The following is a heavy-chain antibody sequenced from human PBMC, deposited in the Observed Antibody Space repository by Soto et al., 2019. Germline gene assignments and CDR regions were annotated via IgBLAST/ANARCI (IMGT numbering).Heavy chain of an antibody. J-gene: IGHJ4*02. CDR1: GFTVSSNY. CDR3: ARSSTYYYDSSLPC. Sequence: GGSLRLSCAASGFTVSSNYMSWVRQAPGKGLEWVSVIYSGGSTYYADSVKGRFTISRDNSKNTLYLQMNSLRAEDTAVYYCARSSTYYYDSSLPCWGQGTLVTVSS. V-gene: IGHV3-53*01. D-gene: IGHD3-22*01. CDR2: IYSGGST.